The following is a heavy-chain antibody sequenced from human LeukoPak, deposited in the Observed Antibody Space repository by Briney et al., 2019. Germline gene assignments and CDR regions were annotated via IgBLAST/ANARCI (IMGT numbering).Heavy chain of an antibody. Sequence: GGSLRLSCAASGFTFSSYWMSWVRQAPGKGLEWVANIKQDGSEKYYVDSVKGRFTISRDNAKNSLYLQMNSLRAEDTAVYYCARADEGIAAAGGEAGEDDWGQGTLVTVSS. CDR1: GFTFSSYW. CDR2: IKQDGSEK. CDR3: ARADEGIAAAGGEAGEDD. J-gene: IGHJ4*02. V-gene: IGHV3-7*04. D-gene: IGHD6-13*01.